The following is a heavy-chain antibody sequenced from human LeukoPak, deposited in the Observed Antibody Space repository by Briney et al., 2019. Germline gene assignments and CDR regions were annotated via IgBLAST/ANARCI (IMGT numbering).Heavy chain of an antibody. CDR3: ARSVYYDFWSGYLYYFDY. CDR2: IYYSGST. D-gene: IGHD3-3*01. CDR1: GGSISSYY. V-gene: IGHV4-59*01. J-gene: IGHJ4*02. Sequence: SETLSLTCTVSGGSISSYYWSWIRQPPGKGLEWIGYIYYSGSTNYNPSLKSRVTISVDTSKNQFSLKLSSVTAADTAVYYCARSVYYDFWSGYLYYFDYWGQGTLVTVSS.